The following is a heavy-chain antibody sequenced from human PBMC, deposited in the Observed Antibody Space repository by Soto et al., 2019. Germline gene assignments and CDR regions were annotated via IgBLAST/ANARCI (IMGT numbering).Heavy chain of an antibody. D-gene: IGHD6-13*01. V-gene: IGHV2-5*01. CDR2: IYWNDEK. J-gene: IGHJ5*02. CDR3: ARSVSFYATTWYVSWFDP. CDR1: GFSFNTSGVG. Sequence: QITLKESGPTLVKPTQTLTLTCIFSGFSFNTSGVGVGWIRQPPGKALEWLALIYWNDEKHYSPSLESRLTIRKDTSKNQVVLTMINMDPVDTATYYCARSVSFYATTWYVSWFDPWGQGVLVTVSS.